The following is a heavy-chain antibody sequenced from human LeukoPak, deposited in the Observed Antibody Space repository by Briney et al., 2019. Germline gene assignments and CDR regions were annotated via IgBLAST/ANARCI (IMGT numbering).Heavy chain of an antibody. Sequence: ASVKVSCKASGYTFTDYYMHWVRQAPGQGLEWMGWMNPNSGNTGYAQKFQGRVTITRNTSISTAYMELSSLRSEDTAVYYCARGPRTIFTWFGPWGQGTLVTVSS. V-gene: IGHV1-8*03. CDR1: GYTFTDYY. J-gene: IGHJ5*02. CDR3: ARGPRTIFTWFGP. CDR2: MNPNSGNT. D-gene: IGHD3-3*01.